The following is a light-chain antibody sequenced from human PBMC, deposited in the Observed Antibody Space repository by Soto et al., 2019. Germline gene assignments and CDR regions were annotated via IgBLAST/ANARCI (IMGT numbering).Light chain of an antibody. J-gene: IGKJ4*02. CDR2: GAS. Sequence: IVFTQSPGTLSLSPGERATLSCRASPSVSSSYLAWHQQKPGQAPRLLIYGASSRATGIPDRFSGSGSGTDFTFTTGRLEPEYCAVYYCQQYSSSPPLTFGGGTKVEFK. CDR3: QQYSSSPPLT. CDR1: PSVSSSY. V-gene: IGKV3-20*01.